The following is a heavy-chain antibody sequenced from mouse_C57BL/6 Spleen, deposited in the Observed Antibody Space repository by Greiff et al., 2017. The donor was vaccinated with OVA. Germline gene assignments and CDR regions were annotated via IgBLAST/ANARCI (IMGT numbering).Heavy chain of an antibody. CDR1: GFSLTSYG. CDR2: IWSGGST. Sequence: VQLQQSGPGLVQPSQSLSITCTVSGFSLTSYGVHWVRQSPGKGLEWLGVIWSGGSTDYNAAFISRLSISKDNSKSQVFFKRNSLQADDTAIYYCARRRDYGSSAYFDYWGQGTTLTVSS. J-gene: IGHJ2*01. V-gene: IGHV2-2*01. D-gene: IGHD1-1*01. CDR3: ARRRDYGSSAYFDY.